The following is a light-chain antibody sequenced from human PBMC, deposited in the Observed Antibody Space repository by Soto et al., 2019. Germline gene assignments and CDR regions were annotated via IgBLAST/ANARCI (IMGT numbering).Light chain of an antibody. CDR3: QQVDSYPRT. CDR1: QGIGTY. Sequence: IQLTQSPSSLSASVGDRVTVTCRASQGIGTYLVWYQQKSGKAPTVLIYASSTLQTGVPSRFSGSGSGIDFSLTISSLHPEDVATYYCQQVDSYPRTFGQGTKVEIK. J-gene: IGKJ1*01. CDR2: ASS. V-gene: IGKV1-9*01.